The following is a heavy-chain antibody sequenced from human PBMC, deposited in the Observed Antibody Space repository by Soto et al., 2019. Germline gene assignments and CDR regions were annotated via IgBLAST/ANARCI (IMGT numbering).Heavy chain of an antibody. CDR3: ARGLVLRYFALPPTGWFDP. V-gene: IGHV1-8*01. D-gene: IGHD3-9*01. CDR1: GYTFTSYD. Sequence: QVQLVQSGAEVKKPGASVKVSCKASGYTFTSYDINWVRQATGQGLEWMGWMNPNSGNTGYAQKFQGRVTMTRNTSISTAYMELSSLRSEDTAVYYCARGLVLRYFALPPTGWFDPWGQGTLVTVSS. J-gene: IGHJ5*02. CDR2: MNPNSGNT.